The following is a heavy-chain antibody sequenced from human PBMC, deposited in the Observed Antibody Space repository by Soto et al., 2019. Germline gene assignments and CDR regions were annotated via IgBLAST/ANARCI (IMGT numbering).Heavy chain of an antibody. CDR2: IIPIFGTA. Sequence: QVQLVQSGAEVKKPGSSVKVSCKASGGTFSSYAISWVRQAPGQGLEWMGGIIPIFGTANYAQKFQGRVTITADEXXSXAXXELSSLRSEDTAVYYCARVGYGGYDFYLGYYGMDVWGQGTTVTVSS. CDR3: ARVGYGGYDFYLGYYGMDV. D-gene: IGHD5-12*01. J-gene: IGHJ6*02. V-gene: IGHV1-69*12. CDR1: GGTFSSYA.